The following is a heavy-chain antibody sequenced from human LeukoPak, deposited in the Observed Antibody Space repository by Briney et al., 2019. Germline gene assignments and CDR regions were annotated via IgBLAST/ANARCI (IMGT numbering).Heavy chain of an antibody. CDR2: IIPILGIA. Sequence: GGSLRLSCAASGFTFSSYAISWVRQAPGQGLEWMGRIIPILGIANYAQKFQGRVTITADKSTSTAYMELSSLRSEDTAVYYCARERRYSGYDGFDYWGQGTLVTVSS. J-gene: IGHJ4*02. D-gene: IGHD5-12*01. V-gene: IGHV1-69*04. CDR3: ARERRYSGYDGFDY. CDR1: GFTFSSYA.